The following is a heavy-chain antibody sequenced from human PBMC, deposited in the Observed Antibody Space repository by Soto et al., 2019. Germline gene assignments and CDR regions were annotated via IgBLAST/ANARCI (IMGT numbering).Heavy chain of an antibody. V-gene: IGHV3-23*01. CDR1: GFTFRIYA. J-gene: IGHJ4*02. CDR3: AKDAPGSGWLSDY. Sequence: EVQLLESGGGVIQPGGSLRLSCAASGFTFRIYAMSWVRQAPGKGLEWVSTITGNGGTSYADFVRGRFTISRDNSKNTLYLQRNSLRAEDTAVYYCAKDAPGSGWLSDYWGQGTLVTVSS. D-gene: IGHD3-22*01. CDR2: ITGNGGT.